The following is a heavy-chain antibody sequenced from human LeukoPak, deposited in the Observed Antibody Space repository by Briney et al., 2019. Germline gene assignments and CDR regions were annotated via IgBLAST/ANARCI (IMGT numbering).Heavy chain of an antibody. CDR3: ARDIISEYSSSHSHFDP. D-gene: IGHD6-6*01. CDR2: IYYSGTT. CDR1: GGSISSQY. Sequence: SSETLSLTCTVSGGSISSQYWSWIRQPPGKRLEWIGYIYYSGTTSYNPSLKSRVTISVDTSKNQFSLRLSSVTAADTAVYYCARDIISEYSSSHSHFDPWGQGTLVTVSS. V-gene: IGHV4-59*11. J-gene: IGHJ5*02.